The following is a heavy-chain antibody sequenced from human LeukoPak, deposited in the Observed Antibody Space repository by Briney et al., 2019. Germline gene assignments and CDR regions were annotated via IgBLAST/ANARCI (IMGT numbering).Heavy chain of an antibody. V-gene: IGHV1-2*02. Sequence: ASVKVSCKASAYTFTAYYLHWVRQAPGQGLEWMGWIDPNNGDTNYAQKFQGRVTMTRDRSMSTASMELSRLTSDDTAVYYCARRSRNGLDAFDIWGQGTMVTVSS. CDR3: ARRSRNGLDAFDI. D-gene: IGHD1-14*01. J-gene: IGHJ3*02. CDR1: AYTFTAYY. CDR2: IDPNNGDT.